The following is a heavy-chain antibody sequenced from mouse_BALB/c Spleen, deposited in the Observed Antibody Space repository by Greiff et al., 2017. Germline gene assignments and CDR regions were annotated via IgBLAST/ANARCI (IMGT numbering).Heavy chain of an antibody. Sequence: VQLKESGGGLVKPGGSLKLSCAASGFAFSSYDMSWVRQTPEPRLEWVAYISSGGGSTYYPDTVQGRFTISRDNAKNTLYLQMSNLKSEDTAMYYCARHGDYDYDRAWFAYWGQGTLVTVSA. CDR3: ARHGDYDYDRAWFAY. CDR2: ISSGGGST. J-gene: IGHJ3*01. V-gene: IGHV5-12-1*01. D-gene: IGHD2-4*01. CDR1: GFAFSSYD.